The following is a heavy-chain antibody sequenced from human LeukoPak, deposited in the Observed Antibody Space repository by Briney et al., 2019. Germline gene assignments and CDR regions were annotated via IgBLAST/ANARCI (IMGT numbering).Heavy chain of an antibody. V-gene: IGHV1-18*04. CDR3: ARVRDYYASTDYSDY. Sequence: GASVKVSCKTSGYTYTSYYVSWVRQAPGQGLELMGRISGYNAKTKYVQKFQGRITMTIDTSTTTAYMELRSLTSDDTAVYYCARVRDYYASTDYSDYWGQGTLVTVSS. D-gene: IGHD3-22*01. CDR1: GYTYTSYY. CDR2: ISGYNAKT. J-gene: IGHJ4*02.